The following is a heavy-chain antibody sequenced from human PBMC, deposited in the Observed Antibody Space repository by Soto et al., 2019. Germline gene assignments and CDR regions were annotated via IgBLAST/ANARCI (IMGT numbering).Heavy chain of an antibody. Sequence: KVSCKASGGTFSSYAISWVRQAPGQGLEWMGGIIPIFGTANYAQKFQGRVTITADKSTSTAYMELSSLRSEDTAVYYCARATSEGGIAVALDYWGQGTLVTVSS. CDR2: IIPIFGTA. D-gene: IGHD6-19*01. CDR1: GGTFSSYA. CDR3: ARATSEGGIAVALDY. V-gene: IGHV1-69*06. J-gene: IGHJ4*02.